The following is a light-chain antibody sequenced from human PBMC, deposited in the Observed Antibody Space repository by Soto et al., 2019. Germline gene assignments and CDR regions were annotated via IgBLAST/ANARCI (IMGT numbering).Light chain of an antibody. V-gene: IGKV3-20*01. CDR1: QSVSSSY. Sequence: EIVLTQSPGTLSLSPGDRATLSCRASQSVSSSYFAWYQQKPGQAPGLLIYGASNRVTGISDRFSGSGSATHFTLTISSLEPEDFSVYYCHQYGSSPPWTFGLGTKVEIK. CDR3: HQYGSSPPWT. CDR2: GAS. J-gene: IGKJ1*01.